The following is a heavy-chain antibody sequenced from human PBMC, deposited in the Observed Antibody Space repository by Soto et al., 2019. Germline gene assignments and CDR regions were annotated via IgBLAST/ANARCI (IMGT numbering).Heavy chain of an antibody. CDR2: IIPIFGTA. J-gene: IGHJ6*02. Sequence: QVQLVQSGAEVKKPGSSVKVSCKASGGTFSSYAISWVRQAPGQGLEWMGGIIPIFGTANYAQKFQGRVTITADESTSTACMELSSLRSEDTAVYYCARAGLGYCISTSCYNGMDVWGQGTTVTVSS. D-gene: IGHD2-2*02. CDR1: GGTFSSYA. CDR3: ARAGLGYCISTSCYNGMDV. V-gene: IGHV1-69*12.